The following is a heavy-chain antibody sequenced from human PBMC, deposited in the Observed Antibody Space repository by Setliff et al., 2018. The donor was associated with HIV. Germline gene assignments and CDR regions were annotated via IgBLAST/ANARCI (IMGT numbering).Heavy chain of an antibody. V-gene: IGHV7-4-1*02. CDR3: ARGLYGDYGGDLNWLDP. J-gene: IGHJ5*02. D-gene: IGHD4-17*01. CDR1: GYNFENYA. Sequence: ASVKVSCKTSGYNFENYAINWVRQAPGQGLEWMGWINANSGSPTYAQAFTGRFLFSVDTAVATAYLQINNLKTEDTVVYFCARGLYGDYGGDLNWLDPWGHGTRVTVSS. CDR2: INANSGSP.